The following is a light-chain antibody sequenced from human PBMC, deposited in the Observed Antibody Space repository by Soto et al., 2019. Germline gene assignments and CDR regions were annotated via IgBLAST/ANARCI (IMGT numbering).Light chain of an antibody. J-gene: IGKJ1*01. CDR1: QFIGRY. V-gene: IGKV1-39*01. CDR2: SAS. Sequence: DIQMTQSPSSLSASVGDRVIITCRASQFIGRYLNWYQQKPGKAPKLLIYSASNLQSGVPSWFSGSGFGTDFTLTIISPQPEDFATYFCQQSYGAPPWSFGQGTKVEIK. CDR3: QQSYGAPPWS.